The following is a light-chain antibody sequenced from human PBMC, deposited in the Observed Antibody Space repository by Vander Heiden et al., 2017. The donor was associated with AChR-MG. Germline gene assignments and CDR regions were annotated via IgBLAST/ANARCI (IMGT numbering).Light chain of an antibody. V-gene: IGLV2-14*01. CDR2: DVS. J-gene: IGLJ3*02. CDR1: SSDVGGYND. CDR3: SSYTSSSTLGV. Sequence: SALTQPASVPGSPGQSITISCTGTSSDVGGYNDVSWYQQHPGKAPKLMIYDVSNRPSGVSNRFSGSKSGNTASLTISGLQAEDEADYYCSSYTSSSTLGVFGGGTKLTVL.